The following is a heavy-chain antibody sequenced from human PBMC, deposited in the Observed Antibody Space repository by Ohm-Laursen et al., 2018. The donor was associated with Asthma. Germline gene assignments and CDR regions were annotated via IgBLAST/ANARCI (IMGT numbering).Heavy chain of an antibody. CDR3: ARVHRGQRPYYYYGMDV. V-gene: IGHV4-31*03. CDR1: GGSISSGSYY. Sequence: SQTLSLTCTVSGGSISSGSYYWSWIRQHPGKGLEWIGNIYYSGSTNYNPSLKSRVTISVDTSKNQFSLRVSSVTAADTAVYYCARVHRGQRPYYYYGMDVWGQGTTVTVSS. D-gene: IGHD6-25*01. J-gene: IGHJ6*02. CDR2: IYYSGST.